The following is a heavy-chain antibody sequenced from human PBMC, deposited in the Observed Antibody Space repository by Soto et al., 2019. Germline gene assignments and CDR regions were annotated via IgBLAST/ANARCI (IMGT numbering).Heavy chain of an antibody. V-gene: IGHV3-74*01. CDR3: VRTSLVVAAATREDY. CDR2: INSDGSST. CDR1: GFTFSSYW. D-gene: IGHD2-15*01. Sequence: EVQLVESGGGLVQPGGSLRLSCAASGFTFSSYWMHWVRQAPGKGLVWVSRINSDGSSTSYAESVKGRFTISRDNAKNTLYLQMNSLRAEDTAVYYCVRTSLVVAAATREDYWGQGTLVTGSS. J-gene: IGHJ4*02.